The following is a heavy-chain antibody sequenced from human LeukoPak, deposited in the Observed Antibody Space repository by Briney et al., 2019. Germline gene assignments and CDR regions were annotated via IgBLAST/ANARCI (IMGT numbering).Heavy chain of an antibody. V-gene: IGHV4-39*01. J-gene: IGHJ4*02. CDR1: GGSISSSNYY. Sequence: SETLSLTCTVSGGSISSSNYYWGWIRQPPGKGLEWIGSIYYSGSTYYNPSLKSRVTISVDTSKNQFSLKVSSVTAADTAVYYCANTRTTGITDWDQGTLVTVSS. CDR3: ANTRTTGITD. D-gene: IGHD1-1*01. CDR2: IYYSGST.